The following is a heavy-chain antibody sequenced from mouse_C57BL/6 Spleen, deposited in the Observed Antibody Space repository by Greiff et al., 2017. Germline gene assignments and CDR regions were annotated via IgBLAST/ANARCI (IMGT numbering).Heavy chain of an antibody. V-gene: IGHV1-15*01. J-gene: IGHJ3*01. Sequence: QVQLQQSGAELVRPGASVTLSCKASGYTFTDYEMHWVKQTPVHGLEWIGAIDPETGGTAYNQKFKGKAILTADKSSSTAYMELRSLTSEDSAVYYCTPTRGVYYDYDVGFAYWGQGTLVTVSA. CDR3: TPTRGVYYDYDVGFAY. D-gene: IGHD2-4*01. CDR1: GYTFTDYE. CDR2: IDPETGGT.